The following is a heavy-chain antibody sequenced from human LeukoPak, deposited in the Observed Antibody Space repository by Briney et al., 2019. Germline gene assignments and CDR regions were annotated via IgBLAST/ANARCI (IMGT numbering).Heavy chain of an antibody. CDR3: AREFKRGRYYYGSGDWQFDP. CDR2: INHSGST. D-gene: IGHD3-10*01. CDR1: GGSFSGYY. J-gene: IGHJ5*02. V-gene: IGHV4-34*01. Sequence: SETLSLTCAVYGGSFSGYYWSWIRQPPGKGLEWIGEINHSGSTNYNPSLKSRVTISVDTSKNQFSLKLSSVTAADTAVYYCAREFKRGRYYYGSGDWQFDPWGQGTLVTVSS.